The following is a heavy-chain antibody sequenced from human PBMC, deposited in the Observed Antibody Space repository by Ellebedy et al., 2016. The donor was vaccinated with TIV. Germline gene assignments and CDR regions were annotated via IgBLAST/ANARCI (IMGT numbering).Heavy chain of an antibody. Sequence: PGGSLRLSCEASGFTLGSYWMSWVRQAPGKRLEWVANIKRDGSEKNYVDSVTGRFTISRDNARNSLYLQMSSLRAEDTAVYFCARVFGSHDYVDSWGQGTQVTVSS. V-gene: IGHV3-7*01. J-gene: IGHJ4*02. D-gene: IGHD3-10*02. CDR1: GFTLGSYW. CDR2: IKRDGSEK. CDR3: ARVFGSHDYVDS.